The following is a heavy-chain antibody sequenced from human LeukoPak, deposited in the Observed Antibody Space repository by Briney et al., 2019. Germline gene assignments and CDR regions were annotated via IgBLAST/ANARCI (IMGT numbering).Heavy chain of an antibody. D-gene: IGHD2-21*02. J-gene: IGHJ4*02. CDR3: ARDRLEAVTDDDYFDY. CDR1: GFTFSNHG. CDR2: IWYDGSNK. V-gene: IGHV3-33*01. Sequence: PGGSLRLSCAASGFTFSNHGMHWVRQAPGKGPEWVARIWYDGSNKYYGDSVKGRFTVSRDNSKNTVYLQMNTLRAEDTGVYYCARDRLEAVTDDDYFDYWGQGTLVTVSS.